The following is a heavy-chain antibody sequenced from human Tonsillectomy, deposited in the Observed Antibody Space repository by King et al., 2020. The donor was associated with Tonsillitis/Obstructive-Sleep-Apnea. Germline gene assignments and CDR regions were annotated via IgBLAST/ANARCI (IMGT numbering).Heavy chain of an antibody. V-gene: IGHV3-30*04. J-gene: IGHJ4*02. CDR2: ISYDGGNK. D-gene: IGHD2-2*01. CDR1: GFTFSSYS. CDR3: ASYRWDIVVVPAAPFDY. Sequence: VQLVESGGGVVQPGRSLRLSCAASGFTFSSYSMHWVRQAPGKGLEWVAVISYDGGNKYYADSVKGQFTISRDNSKDTLYLQMNNLRAEDTAVYYCASYRWDIVVVPAAPFDYWGQGTLVTVSS.